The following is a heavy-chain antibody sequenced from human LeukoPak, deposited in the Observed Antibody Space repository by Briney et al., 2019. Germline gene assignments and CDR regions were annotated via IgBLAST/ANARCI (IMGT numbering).Heavy chain of an antibody. J-gene: IGHJ4*02. V-gene: IGHV4-39*01. CDR3: ARRRLFGNSWPFDS. CDR1: GVSISSAPNY. Sequence: SETLSLTCTVSGVSISSAPNYWDWIRQPPGKGLEWIGEIHHSGGTYFNPSLKSRVTISLDTSKNQFSLTLTSATAADTAVYYCARRRLFGNSWPFDSWGQGTLVIVSS. CDR2: IHHSGGT. D-gene: IGHD6-13*01.